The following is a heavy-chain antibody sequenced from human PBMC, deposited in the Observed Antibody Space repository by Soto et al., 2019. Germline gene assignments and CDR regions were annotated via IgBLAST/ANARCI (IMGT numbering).Heavy chain of an antibody. V-gene: IGHV3-30*19. D-gene: IGHD1-26*01. J-gene: IGHJ4*02. CDR3: ARDSIQGVGATYFDY. CDR1: GFTFSSFR. CDR2: ISYDGSNK. Sequence: PGGSLRLSCAAAGFTFSSFRMHWVRQAPGKGLEWVAVISYDGSNKYYADSVKGRFTISRDNSKNTLYLQMNSLRAEDTAVYYCARDSIQGVGATYFDYWGQGTLVTVSS.